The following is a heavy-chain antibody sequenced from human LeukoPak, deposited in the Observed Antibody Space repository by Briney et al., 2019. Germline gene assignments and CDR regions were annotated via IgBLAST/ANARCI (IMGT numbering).Heavy chain of an antibody. Sequence: ASVKVSCKASGYTLTSYGISWVRQAPGQGLEWMGCVSPNSGDANYAQKFQGSVTMTRDTSISTVYMELSRLRSDDTAVYYCARASGSYWWFDSWGQGTLVTVSS. D-gene: IGHD1-26*01. CDR2: VSPNSGDA. CDR3: ARASGSYWWFDS. CDR1: GYTLTSYG. J-gene: IGHJ5*01. V-gene: IGHV1-2*02.